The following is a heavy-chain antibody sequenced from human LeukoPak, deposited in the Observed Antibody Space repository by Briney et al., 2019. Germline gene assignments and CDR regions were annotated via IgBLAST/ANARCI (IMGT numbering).Heavy chain of an antibody. CDR3: GRDLYDSSGYKFDY. Sequence: ASVNVPCKACGYTLTGYYMQWVRQAPGQGLEWMGRINPNSCGTQHAQKFQDRVNKTRDTSISTAYMALSSVSSGDTAVYYCGRDLYDSSGYKFDYWGQGTLVTVSS. CDR1: GYTLTGYY. V-gene: IGHV1-2*02. D-gene: IGHD3-22*01. J-gene: IGHJ4*02. CDR2: INPNSCGT.